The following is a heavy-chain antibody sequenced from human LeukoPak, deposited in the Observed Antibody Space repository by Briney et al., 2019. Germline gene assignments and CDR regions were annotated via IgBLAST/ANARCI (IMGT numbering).Heavy chain of an antibody. D-gene: IGHD1-1*01. CDR3: VRMRGPERRHSFDY. CDR2: INGRGDDS. V-gene: IGHV3-23*01. CDR1: DFTFA. J-gene: IGHJ4*02. Sequence: GGSLRLACLVSDFTFAVSWVRKAPGRGLEWISTINGRGDDSFHADSVKGRFTISRDTSKTTLYLPMSGLSAADTAMYFCVRMRGPERRHSFDYWSQGALLIVSS.